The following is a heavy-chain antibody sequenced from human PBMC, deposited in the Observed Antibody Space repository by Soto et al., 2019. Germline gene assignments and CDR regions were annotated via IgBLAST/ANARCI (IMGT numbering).Heavy chain of an antibody. D-gene: IGHD7-27*01. V-gene: IGHV3-33*08. J-gene: IGHJ4*02. CDR3: VRDLLGSGGHFDY. Sequence: PGGSLRLSCAASGFIFENFGMSWVRQAPGKGLGWVAHIWYDGSNTYYADSVKGRFTVSRDNSRNTVYLQMNSLRAEDTAVYHCVRDLLGSGGHFDYWGQGTPVTVSS. CDR1: GFIFENFG. CDR2: IWYDGSNT.